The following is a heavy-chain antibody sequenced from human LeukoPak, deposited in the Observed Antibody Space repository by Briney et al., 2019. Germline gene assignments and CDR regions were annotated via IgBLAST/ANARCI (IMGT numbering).Heavy chain of an antibody. Sequence: GRSLRLSCAASGFTFSSYGMHWVRQAPGKGLEWVAVISYDGSNKYYADSVKGRFTISRDNSKNTLYLQMNSLRAEDTAVYYCARDYVVVPAAIPNWFDPWGQGTLVTVSS. CDR3: ARDYVVVPAAIPNWFDP. J-gene: IGHJ5*02. CDR2: ISYDGSNK. CDR1: GFTFSSYG. V-gene: IGHV3-30*03. D-gene: IGHD2-2*01.